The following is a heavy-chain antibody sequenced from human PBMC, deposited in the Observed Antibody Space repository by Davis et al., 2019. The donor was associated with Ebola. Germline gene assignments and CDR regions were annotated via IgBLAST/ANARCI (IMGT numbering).Heavy chain of an antibody. V-gene: IGHV5-51*01. CDR1: GYSFTNYW. CDR3: ARQGYCNTTSCNNWFDP. CDR2: IYPGDSDT. Sequence: QVSCKGSGYSFTNYWIGWVRQIPGRGLEWMGIIYPGDSDTIYSPSFQGQVTISADKSISTAYLQWSSLKASDSAMYYCARQGYCNTTSCNNWFDPWGQGTLVTVSS. J-gene: IGHJ5*02. D-gene: IGHD2-2*01.